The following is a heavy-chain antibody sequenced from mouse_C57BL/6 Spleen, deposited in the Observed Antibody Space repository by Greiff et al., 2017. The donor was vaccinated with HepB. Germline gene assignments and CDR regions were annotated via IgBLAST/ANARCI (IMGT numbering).Heavy chain of an antibody. CDR3: ARSGRPAWFAY. Sequence: VQLQQSGAELVMPGASVKLSCRASGYTFTSYWMHWVKQRPGQGLEWIGEIDPSDSYTNYNQKFKGKSTLTVDKSSSTAYMQLSSLTSEDSAVYYCARSGRPAWFAYWGQGTLVTVSA. CDR2: IDPSDSYT. J-gene: IGHJ3*01. V-gene: IGHV1-69*01. CDR1: GYTFTSYW.